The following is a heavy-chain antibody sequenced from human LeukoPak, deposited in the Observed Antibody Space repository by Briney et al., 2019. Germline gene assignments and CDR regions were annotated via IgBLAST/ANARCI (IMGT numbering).Heavy chain of an antibody. D-gene: IGHD3-22*01. CDR1: GFTFSSYS. CDR2: ISSSSSYI. J-gene: IGHJ3*02. CDR3: ARDIGVTMIVVSDAFDI. Sequence: GGSLRLSCAASGFTFSSYSMNWVRQAPGKGLEWVSSISSSSSYIYYADSVKGRFTISRDNAKNSLYLQMNGLRAEDTAVYYCARDIGVTMIVVSDAFDIWGQGTMVTVSS. V-gene: IGHV3-21*01.